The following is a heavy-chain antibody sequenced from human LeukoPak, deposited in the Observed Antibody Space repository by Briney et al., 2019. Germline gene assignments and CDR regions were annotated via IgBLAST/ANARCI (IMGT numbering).Heavy chain of an antibody. CDR3: ASAPRYSSSWPNNWFDP. J-gene: IGHJ5*02. CDR2: IYYSGST. D-gene: IGHD6-13*01. V-gene: IGHV4-59*01. Sequence: SETLSLTCTVSGGSISSYYWSWIRQPPGKGLEWIGYIYYSGSTNYNPSLKSRVTISVDTSKNQFSLKLSSVTAADTAVYFCASAPRYSSSWPNNWFDPWGQGTLVTVSS. CDR1: GGSISSYY.